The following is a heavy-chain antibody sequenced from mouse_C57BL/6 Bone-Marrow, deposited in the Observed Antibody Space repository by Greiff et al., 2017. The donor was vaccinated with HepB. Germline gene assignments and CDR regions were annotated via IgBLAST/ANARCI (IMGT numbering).Heavy chain of an antibody. CDR3: ARLEALEKRSSYGGYGMDY. CDR1: GYAFSRYW. V-gene: IGHV1-80*01. J-gene: IGHJ4*01. D-gene: IGHD1-1*01. Sequence: VQLQQSGAELVKPGASVKISCKASGYAFSRYWMNWVKQRPGTGLEWIGQIYPGDGDTNYNGKFKGKATLTADKSSRPAYMQLSSQTSEDSAVYFCARLEALEKRSSYGGYGMDYWGQGTSVTVSS. CDR2: IYPGDGDT.